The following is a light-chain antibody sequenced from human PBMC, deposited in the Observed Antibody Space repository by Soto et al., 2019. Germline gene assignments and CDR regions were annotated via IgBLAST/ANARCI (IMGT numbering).Light chain of an antibody. CDR3: QQYGSSGT. V-gene: IGKV3-20*01. CDR1: QSVSNNY. Sequence: IVFTLSPGTLSLSTGERATLSCRASQSVSNNYLAWYQQKPGQAPRLLIYGASNRATGIPDRFSGSGSGTDFTLTISRLEPEDFAVYYCQQYGSSGTFGQGTKVDIK. J-gene: IGKJ1*01. CDR2: GAS.